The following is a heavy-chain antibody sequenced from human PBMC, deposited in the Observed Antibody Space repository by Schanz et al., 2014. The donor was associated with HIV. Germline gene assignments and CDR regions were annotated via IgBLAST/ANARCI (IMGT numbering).Heavy chain of an antibody. Sequence: QVHLQQWGAGLLKPSETLSLTCAVYGGSFSGYYWSWIRQPPGKGLEWIGEINHSGSTNYSPSLKSRVTISVDASKRQFSLTLASVTAADTAVYYCARGVRRDCRTPDCNTGWFDPWGEGVLVTVTS. J-gene: IGHJ5*02. V-gene: IGHV4-34*02. CDR2: INHSGST. D-gene: IGHD2-15*01. CDR1: GGSFSGYY. CDR3: ARGVRRDCRTPDCNTGWFDP.